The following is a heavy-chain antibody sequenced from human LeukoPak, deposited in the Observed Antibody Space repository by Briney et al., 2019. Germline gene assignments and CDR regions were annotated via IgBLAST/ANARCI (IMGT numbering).Heavy chain of an antibody. Sequence: PSETLSLTCAVYGGSFSGYYWSWIRQPPGKGLEWIGEINHSGSTNYNPSLKSRVTISVDTSKNQFSLKLSSVTAADTAVYYCARALGGTYYYDSSGYYPYYFDYWGQGTLVTVSS. CDR1: GGSFSGYY. J-gene: IGHJ4*02. V-gene: IGHV4-34*01. CDR2: INHSGST. D-gene: IGHD3-22*01. CDR3: ARALGGTYYYDSSGYYPYYFDY.